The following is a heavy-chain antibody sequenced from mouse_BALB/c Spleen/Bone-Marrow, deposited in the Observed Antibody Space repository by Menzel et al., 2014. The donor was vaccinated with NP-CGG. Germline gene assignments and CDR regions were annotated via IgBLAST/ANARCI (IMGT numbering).Heavy chain of an antibody. D-gene: IGHD2-14*01. V-gene: IGHV14-3*02. CDR2: IDPANGNT. J-gene: IGHJ3*01. CDR1: GFNIKDTY. CDR3: AAYYRYLAWFAY. Sequence: EVQGVESGAELVKPGASVKLSCTASGFNIKDTYMHWVKQRPEQGLEWIGRIDPANGNTKYDPKFQGKATITADTSSNTAYLQLSSLTSEDTAVYCCAAYYRYLAWFAYWGQGTLVTVSA.